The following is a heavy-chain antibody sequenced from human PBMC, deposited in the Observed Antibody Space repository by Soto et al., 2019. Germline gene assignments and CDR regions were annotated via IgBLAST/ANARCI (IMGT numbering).Heavy chain of an antibody. CDR3: ESGRSTSSTDY. D-gene: IGHD6-6*01. V-gene: IGHV3-11*06. J-gene: IGHJ4*02. CDR1: GFTFSDYY. CDR2: ISSSGSYT. Sequence: QVQLVESGGGLVKPGGSLRLSCAASGFTFSDYYMSWIRQAPGKGLEWVSYISSSGSYTNYADSVKGRFTISRDNAKNSLYLQMNSLRAEDTAMYYCESGRSTSSTDYWGQGTLVTVSS.